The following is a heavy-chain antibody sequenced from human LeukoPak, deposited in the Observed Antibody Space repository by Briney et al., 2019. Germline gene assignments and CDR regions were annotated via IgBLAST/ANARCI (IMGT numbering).Heavy chain of an antibody. CDR1: GYTFTGHY. V-gene: IGHV1-2*02. J-gene: IGHJ6*04. CDR3: ARVVVVPAAPMDV. Sequence: ASVKVSCKASGYTFTGHYMHWVRQAPGQGLAWMGWINPNSGGTNYAQKFQGRVTMTRDTSISTAYMELSRLRSDDTAVYYCARVVVVPAAPMDVWGKGTTVTVSS. CDR2: INPNSGGT. D-gene: IGHD2-2*01.